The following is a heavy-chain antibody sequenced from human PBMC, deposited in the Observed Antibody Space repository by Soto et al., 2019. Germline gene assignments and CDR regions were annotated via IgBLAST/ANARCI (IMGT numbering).Heavy chain of an antibody. J-gene: IGHJ4*02. Sequence: SETLSLTCTVSGGSISSYYWSWIRQPPGKGLEWIGYIYYSGSTNYNPSLKSRVTISVDTSKNQFSLKLSSVTAADTAVYYCARVFGWYYFDYWGQGTLVTVSS. CDR1: GGSISSYY. V-gene: IGHV4-59*01. CDR2: IYYSGST. D-gene: IGHD6-19*01. CDR3: ARVFGWYYFDY.